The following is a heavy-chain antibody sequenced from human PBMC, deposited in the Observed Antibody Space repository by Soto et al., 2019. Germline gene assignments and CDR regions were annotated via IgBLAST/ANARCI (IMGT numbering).Heavy chain of an antibody. V-gene: IGHV4-39*01. D-gene: IGHD3-10*01. CDR3: VRQDYGSGSQNSFDP. J-gene: IGHJ5*02. CDR1: GGSISSGSYY. CDR2: IYYGGST. Sequence: QLQLQESGPGLVKPSETLSLPCTVSGGSISSGSYYWGWIRQPPGKGLEWIGSIYYGGSTYYNPSLKRRVTISVDTSKNQFSLKLSSVTAADTAVYYCVRQDYGSGSQNSFDPWGQGTLVTVSS.